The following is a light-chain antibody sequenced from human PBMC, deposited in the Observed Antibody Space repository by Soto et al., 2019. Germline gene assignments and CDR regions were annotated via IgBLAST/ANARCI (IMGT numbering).Light chain of an antibody. J-gene: IGKJ1*01. V-gene: IGKV1-5*03. CDR2: KAS. Sequence: DIQVTQSPATLSLSVGDRVTITCRASQSISSWLAWYQQKPGKAPTLLIYKASSLESGVPSRFSGSGSGTEFTLTISSLQPEDFASYCCQQYNSYSNTFGQGTKLDI. CDR3: QQYNSYSNT. CDR1: QSISSW.